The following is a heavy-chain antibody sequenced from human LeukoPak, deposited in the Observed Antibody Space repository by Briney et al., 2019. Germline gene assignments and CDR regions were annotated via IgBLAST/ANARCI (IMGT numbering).Heavy chain of an antibody. D-gene: IGHD3-22*01. J-gene: IGHJ4*02. V-gene: IGHV4-59*01. Sequence: SETLSLTYTVSGPSISRYYWSWIRQPPGKGLEWIGYISYSGSTKYNPSLMSRVTISVDTSKNQFSLKLSSATAADTAVYYCARLDYYHFDYWGQGTVVTVSS. CDR1: GPSISRYY. CDR3: ARLDYYHFDY. CDR2: ISYSGST.